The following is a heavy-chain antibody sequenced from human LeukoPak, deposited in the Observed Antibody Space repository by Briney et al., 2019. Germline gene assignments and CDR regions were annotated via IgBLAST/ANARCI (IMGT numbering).Heavy chain of an antibody. CDR3: TRKPPYYYYSSGPFDY. J-gene: IGHJ4*02. CDR2: ISSGSSYI. Sequence: PGGSLRLSCAASGFTFSSYNMNWVRQAPGKGLEWVSSISSGSSYIYYADSVKGRFTISRDNAKNSLYLQMNSLRAEDTAVYYTTRKPPYYYYSSGPFDYWGQGTLVTVSS. D-gene: IGHD3-22*01. CDR1: GFTFSSYN. V-gene: IGHV3-21*01.